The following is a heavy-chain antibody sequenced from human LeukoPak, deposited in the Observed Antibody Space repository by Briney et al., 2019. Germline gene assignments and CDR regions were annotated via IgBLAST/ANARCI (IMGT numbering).Heavy chain of an antibody. CDR3: ARGPDFYDSSGYYPI. D-gene: IGHD3-22*01. J-gene: IGHJ4*02. V-gene: IGHV4-31*03. Sequence: PSETLSLTCTLSAGSTSSVGYYWSWIRQHPGKGLEWIGYIYYSGNTYYNPSLKSRVTISVDTSNSQVSLKLSSVMAADTAVYYCARGPDFYDSSGYYPIWGQGTLVTVSS. CDR2: IYYSGNT. CDR1: AGSTSSVGYY.